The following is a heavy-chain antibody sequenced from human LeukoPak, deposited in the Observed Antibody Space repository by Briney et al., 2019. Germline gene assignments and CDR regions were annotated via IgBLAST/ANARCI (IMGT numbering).Heavy chain of an antibody. CDR3: AKLHSATITADFDH. CDR2: ISIGGDYT. V-gene: IGHV3-23*01. J-gene: IGHJ4*02. D-gene: IGHD1-14*01. Sequence: PGGSLRLSCAASVFTFSGSAMSWVRQAPGKGLEWVSGISIGGDYTYYADSVKGRFTISRDNSKNTLSLQMSNLRAEDTAIYYCAKLHSATITADFDHWGQGTLVTVSS. CDR1: VFTFSGSA.